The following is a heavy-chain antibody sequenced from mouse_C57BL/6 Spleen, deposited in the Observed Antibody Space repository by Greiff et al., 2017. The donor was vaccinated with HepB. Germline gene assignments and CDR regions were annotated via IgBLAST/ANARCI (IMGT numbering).Heavy chain of an antibody. Sequence: QVQLQQSGPELVKPGASVKISCKASGYAFSSSWMNWVKQRPGKGLEWIGRIYPGDGDTNYNGKFKGKATLTADKSSSTAYMQLSSLTSEDSAVYFCARLGITTGYYYAMDYWGQGTSVTVSS. V-gene: IGHV1-82*01. CDR2: IYPGDGDT. CDR3: ARLGITTGYYYAMDY. CDR1: GYAFSSSW. D-gene: IGHD2-4*01. J-gene: IGHJ4*01.